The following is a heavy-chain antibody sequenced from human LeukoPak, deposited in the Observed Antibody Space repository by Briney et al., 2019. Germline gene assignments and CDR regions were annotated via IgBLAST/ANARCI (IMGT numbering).Heavy chain of an antibody. Sequence: ASVKVSCKASGYTFSSYYVQWVRQAPGQGLEWMGIIHPSGGSTTYAQKLQGRVTMTRDTPTSTVYMELSSLRSEDTAVYYCARDKGDETRASSERFDYWGQGTLVTVSS. D-gene: IGHD5-24*01. CDR1: GYTFSSYY. V-gene: IGHV1-46*01. CDR3: ARDKGDETRASSERFDY. CDR2: IHPSGGST. J-gene: IGHJ4*02.